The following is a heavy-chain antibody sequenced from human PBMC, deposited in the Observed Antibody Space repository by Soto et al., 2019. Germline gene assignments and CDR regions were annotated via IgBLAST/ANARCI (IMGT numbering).Heavy chain of an antibody. CDR3: ARLLVTGYFDWLDP. CDR2: FDHQGYS. J-gene: IGHJ5*02. V-gene: IGHV4-59*01. CDR1: GAPITSNY. Sequence: SETLSLTCSVSGAPITSNYWTLIRQPPGKGLEWIEYFDHQGYSNYSPSLRSRVSMSIDTSKNQLSLKVHSVTAADTAVYYCARLLVTGYFDWLDPWGQGNLVTV. D-gene: IGHD3-9*01.